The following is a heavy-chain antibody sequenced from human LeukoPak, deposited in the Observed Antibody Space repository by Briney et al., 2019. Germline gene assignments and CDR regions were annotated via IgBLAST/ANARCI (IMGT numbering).Heavy chain of an antibody. CDR3: ARGSSSGHYFDY. V-gene: IGHV3-74*01. D-gene: IGHD6-6*01. J-gene: IGHJ4*02. CDR1: GFTFSSYW. Sequence: TGGSLRLSCAASGFTFSSYWMHWVRQAPGEGLVWVSRIDSDGIGTVYADSVKGRFTISRDNAKNTLYLQMNSLRAEDTAVYYCARGSSSGHYFDYWGQGTLVTVSP. CDR2: IDSDGIGT.